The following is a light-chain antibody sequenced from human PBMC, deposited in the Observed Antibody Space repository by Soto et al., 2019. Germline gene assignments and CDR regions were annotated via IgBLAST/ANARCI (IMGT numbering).Light chain of an antibody. CDR1: QDINSY. CDR2: DAF. Sequence: DIQMTQSPSSLSASVGDRVTITCQASQDINSYLSWYQQRPGKAPKLLIYDAFTLETGVPSRFSGSGSGTDFIFTISSLQPEDFATYYCQQYDTFPRTFGQGTRLEIK. CDR3: QQYDTFPRT. V-gene: IGKV1-33*01. J-gene: IGKJ5*01.